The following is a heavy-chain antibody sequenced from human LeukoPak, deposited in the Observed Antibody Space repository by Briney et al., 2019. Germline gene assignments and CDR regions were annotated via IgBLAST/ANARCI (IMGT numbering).Heavy chain of an antibody. V-gene: IGHV1-69*04. J-gene: IGHJ6*02. Sequence: SVKVSCKASGGTFSSYAISWVRQAPGQGLEWMGRIIPILGIANYAQKFQGRVTITADKSTSTAYMELSSLRSEDTAVYYCARVAAPYYYGMDVWGQGTTVTVSS. D-gene: IGHD6-25*01. CDR2: IIPILGIA. CDR1: GGTFSSYA. CDR3: ARVAAPYYYGMDV.